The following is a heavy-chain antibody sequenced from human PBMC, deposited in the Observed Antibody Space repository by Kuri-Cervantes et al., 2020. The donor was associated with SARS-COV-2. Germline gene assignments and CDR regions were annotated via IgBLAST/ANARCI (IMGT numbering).Heavy chain of an antibody. D-gene: IGHD2-2*01. J-gene: IGHJ3*02. CDR2: INTATGST. CDR3: AREVGYCDSGRCYGLDAFDI. Sequence: ASVKVSCKASGYTFSNHAIHWVRQAPGQGLEWMGWINTATGSTHYSQKFQGRVTITRDTAASTEFMELNSLRSEDTAVYYCAREVGYCDSGRCYGLDAFDIWGQGTMVTVSS. CDR1: GYTFSNHA. V-gene: IGHV1-3*04.